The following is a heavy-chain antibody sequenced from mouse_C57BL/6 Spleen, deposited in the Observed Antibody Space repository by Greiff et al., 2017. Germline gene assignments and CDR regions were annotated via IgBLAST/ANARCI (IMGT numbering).Heavy chain of an antibody. Sequence: QVQLKQSGAELVKPGASVKISCKASGYAFSSYWMNWVKQRPGKGLEWIGQIYPGDGDTNYNGKFKGKATLTADKSSSTAYMQLSSLTSEDSAVYFCARGYYGSSYWYFDGWGTGTTVTVSS. CDR1: GYAFSSYW. D-gene: IGHD1-1*01. J-gene: IGHJ1*03. CDR2: IYPGDGDT. V-gene: IGHV1-80*01. CDR3: ARGYYGSSYWYFDG.